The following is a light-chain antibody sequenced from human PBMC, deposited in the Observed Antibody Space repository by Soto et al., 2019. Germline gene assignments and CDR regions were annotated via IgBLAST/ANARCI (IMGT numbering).Light chain of an antibody. CDR1: QSVGRY. CDR3: QQRSNWPGT. J-gene: IGKJ1*01. V-gene: IGKV3-11*01. Sequence: EVVLTQSPATLSLSPGEGATLSCRASQSVGRYLAWYQQKAGQAPRLLIYDASKRATGIPARFSGSGSGTDFTLTISNLEPEDFAVYFCQQRSNWPGTFGQGTQVEIK. CDR2: DAS.